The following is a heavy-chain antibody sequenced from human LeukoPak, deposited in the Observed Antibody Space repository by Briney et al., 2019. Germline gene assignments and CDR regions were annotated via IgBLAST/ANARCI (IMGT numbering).Heavy chain of an antibody. J-gene: IGHJ4*02. CDR2: IWYDGSNK. Sequence: GGSLRLSCAASGFTFSSYGMHWVRQAPGKGLEWVAVIWYDGSNKYYADSVKGRFTISRDNSKNTLYLQMNSLRAEDTAVYYCARDREIRGPPQLFDYWGQETLVTVSS. V-gene: IGHV3-33*01. D-gene: IGHD3-10*01. CDR1: GFTFSSYG. CDR3: ARDREIRGPPQLFDY.